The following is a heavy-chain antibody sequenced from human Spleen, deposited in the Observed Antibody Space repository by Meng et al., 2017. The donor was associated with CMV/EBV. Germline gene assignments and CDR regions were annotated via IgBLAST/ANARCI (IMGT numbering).Heavy chain of an antibody. J-gene: IGHJ3*02. V-gene: IGHV4-61*01. CDR2: IYYSGST. CDR1: GGSVSSGSYY. Sequence: SETLSLTCTVSGGSVSSGSYYWSWIRQPPGKGLEWIGYIYYSGSTIYNPSLKSRVTISVDTSKNQFSLKLSSVTAADTAVYYCARNSVPLHAFDIWGQGTMVTVSS. CDR3: ARNSVPLHAFDI. D-gene: IGHD3-10*01.